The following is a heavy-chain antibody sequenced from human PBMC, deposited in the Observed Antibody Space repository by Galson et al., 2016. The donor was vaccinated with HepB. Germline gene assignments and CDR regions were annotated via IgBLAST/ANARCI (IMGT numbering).Heavy chain of an antibody. Sequence: SLRLSCAASGFPFSTYSMNWVRQAPGKGLEWVSYIGSGSTTIYYADSVKGRFTISRDNAKNSLYLQMNSLRDDDTAVYYCARDGGQQVVRWERLRTVYYDYPVDVGGQGTTVTGSS. CDR2: IGSGSTTI. D-gene: IGHD6-13*01. CDR1: GFPFSTYS. J-gene: IGHJ6*02. CDR3: ARDGGQQVVRWERLRTVYYDYPVDV. V-gene: IGHV3-48*02.